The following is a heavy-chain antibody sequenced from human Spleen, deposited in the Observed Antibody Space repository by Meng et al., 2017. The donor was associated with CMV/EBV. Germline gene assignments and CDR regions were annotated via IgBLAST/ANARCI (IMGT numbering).Heavy chain of an antibody. CDR2: VSWSGNRT. Sequence: GESLKISCAVSGFKFDDYGMSWVRQAPGKGLEWVSGVSWSGNRTAYGDFGKGRFTISRDNAKNSLYLQMNSLRPEDTALYYCARDAFEGVDIWGQGTMVTVSS. D-gene: IGHD3-16*01. CDR1: GFKFDDYG. V-gene: IGHV3-20*04. J-gene: IGHJ3*02. CDR3: ARDAFEGVDI.